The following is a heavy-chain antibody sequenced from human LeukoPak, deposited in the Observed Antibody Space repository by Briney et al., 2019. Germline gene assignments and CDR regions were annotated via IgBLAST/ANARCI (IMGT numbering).Heavy chain of an antibody. CDR3: ARATYWGGFGH. CDR2: IYYSGST. Sequence: SETLSLTCAVYGGSFSGYYWSWIRQPPGKGLEWIGYIYYSGSTNYNPSLKSRVTISVDTSKNQFSLKLSSVTAADTAVYYCARATYWGGFGHWGQGTLVTVSS. V-gene: IGHV4-59*01. D-gene: IGHD3-10*01. CDR1: GGSFSGYY. J-gene: IGHJ5*02.